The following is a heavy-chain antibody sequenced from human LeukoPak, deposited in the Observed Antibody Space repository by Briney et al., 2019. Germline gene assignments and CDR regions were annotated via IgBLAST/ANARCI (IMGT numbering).Heavy chain of an antibody. D-gene: IGHD5-12*01. Sequence: GGSLRLSCAASGFTFSSYAMHWVRQAPGKGLEWVAVISYDGSNKYYADSVKGRFTISRDNSKNSLYLQMNSLRAEDTAVYYCARDQGYSGYESAKAGYWGQGTLVTVSS. CDR3: ARDQGYSGYESAKAGY. CDR2: ISYDGSNK. CDR1: GFTFSSYA. V-gene: IGHV3-30*04. J-gene: IGHJ4*02.